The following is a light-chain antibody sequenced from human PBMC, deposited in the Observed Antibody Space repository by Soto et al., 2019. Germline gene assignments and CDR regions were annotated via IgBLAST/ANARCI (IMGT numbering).Light chain of an antibody. CDR3: QQYNTWPIT. J-gene: IGKJ5*01. V-gene: IGKV3-15*01. CDR2: GAS. Sequence: IVMTPSPATLSVSPGERVTLSCRVSQSVDSNFAWYQQRPGQAPRLLIYGASTRATDVPARFSASGSGTDFTLTISSLQSEDFVVYYCQQYNTWPITFGQGTRLEIK. CDR1: QSVDSN.